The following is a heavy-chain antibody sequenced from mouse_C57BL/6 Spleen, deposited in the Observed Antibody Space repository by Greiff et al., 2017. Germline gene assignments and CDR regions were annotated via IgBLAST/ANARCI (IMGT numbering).Heavy chain of an antibody. Sequence: EVKLKESGPGLVKPSQSLSLTCSVTGYSITSGYYWNWIRQFPGNNLEWVGYISYDGGNNYNPSLKNQISITRDTSTNQFFLKLNSVTTEDTATYYCAREDDYGGFAYWGQGTLVTVSA. V-gene: IGHV3-6*01. CDR2: ISYDGGN. J-gene: IGHJ3*01. D-gene: IGHD2-4*01. CDR1: GYSITSGYY. CDR3: AREDDYGGFAY.